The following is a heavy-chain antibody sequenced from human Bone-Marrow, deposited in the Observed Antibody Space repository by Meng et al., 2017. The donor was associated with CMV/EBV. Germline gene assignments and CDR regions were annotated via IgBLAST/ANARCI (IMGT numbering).Heavy chain of an antibody. CDR2: ISSSSSYI. CDR1: GFTFSSYS. CDR3: ARPITMVRGVRSGAFDI. D-gene: IGHD3-10*01. V-gene: IGHV3-21*01. Sequence: GESLKISCAASGFTFSSYSMNWVRQAPGKGLEWVSSISSSSSYIYYADSVRGRFTISRDNAKNSLYLQMNSLRAEDTAVYYCARPITMVRGVRSGAFDIWGQGTMVTV. J-gene: IGHJ3*02.